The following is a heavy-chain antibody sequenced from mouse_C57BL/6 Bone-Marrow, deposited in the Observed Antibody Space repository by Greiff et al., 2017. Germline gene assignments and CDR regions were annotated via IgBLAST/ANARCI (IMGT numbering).Heavy chain of an antibody. V-gene: IGHV1-19*01. CDR3: ARGPYYYGSSPVYFDY. D-gene: IGHD1-1*01. CDR2: INPYNGGT. J-gene: IGHJ2*01. CDR1: GYTFTDYY. Sequence: EVKLQESGPVLVKPGASVKMSCKASGYTFTDYYMNWVKQSHGKSLEWIGVINPYNGGTSYNQKFKGKATLTVDTSSSTAYMELNSLTSEDSAVYYCARGPYYYGSSPVYFDYWGQGTTLTVSS.